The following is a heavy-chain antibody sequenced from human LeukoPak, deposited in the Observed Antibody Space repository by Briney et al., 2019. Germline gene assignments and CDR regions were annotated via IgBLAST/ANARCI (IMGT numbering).Heavy chain of an antibody. V-gene: IGHV3-30*18. CDR1: GFTFSSYA. CDR2: ISYDGSNK. D-gene: IGHD3-10*01. J-gene: IGHJ4*02. CDR3: AKYVSGSSHGLFDY. Sequence: GGSLRLSCAASGFTFSSYAMSWVRQAPGKGLEWVAVISYDGSNKYYADSVKGRFTISRDNSKNTLYLQMNSLRAEDTAVYYCAKYVSGSSHGLFDYWGQGTLVTVSS.